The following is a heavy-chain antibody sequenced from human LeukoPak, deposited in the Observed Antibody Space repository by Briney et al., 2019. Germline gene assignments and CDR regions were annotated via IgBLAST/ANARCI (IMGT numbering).Heavy chain of an antibody. V-gene: IGHV1-69*05. D-gene: IGHD2-21*01. CDR1: GGTFSSYA. CDR3: SRVGGDYGAYYFDD. J-gene: IGHJ4*02. CDR2: IIPIFGTA. Sequence: VASVKVSCKASGGTFSSYAISWVRQAPGQGLEWMGGIIPIFGTANYAQKFQGRVTITTDESTSTAYMELSSLRSEDTAVYYCSRVGGDYGAYYFDDSGQGTLVTVYS.